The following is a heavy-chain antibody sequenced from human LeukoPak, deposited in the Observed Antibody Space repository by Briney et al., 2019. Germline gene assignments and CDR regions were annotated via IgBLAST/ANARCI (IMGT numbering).Heavy chain of an antibody. Sequence: PSETLSLTCAVYGGSFSGYYWSWIRQPPGKGLEWIGEINHSGSTNYNPSLKSRVTISVDTSKNQFSLKLSSVTAADTAVYYCARDTTATPLYSGYDTRVMEYYFDYWGQGTLVTVSS. CDR2: INHSGST. J-gene: IGHJ4*02. D-gene: IGHD5-12*01. CDR3: ARDTTATPLYSGYDTRVMEYYFDY. CDR1: GGSFSGYY. V-gene: IGHV4-34*01.